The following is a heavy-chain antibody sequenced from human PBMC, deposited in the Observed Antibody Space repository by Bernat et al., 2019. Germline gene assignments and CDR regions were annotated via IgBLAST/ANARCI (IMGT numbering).Heavy chain of an antibody. D-gene: IGHD3-3*01. CDR3: TTLTYYDFWSGTPMIDY. CDR2: IKSKTDGGTT. V-gene: IGHV3-15*01. J-gene: IGHJ4*02. CDR1: GFTFSNAW. Sequence: EVQLVESGGGLVKPGGSLRLSCAASGFTFSNAWMSWVRQAPGKGVEGVGRIKSKTDGGTTDYAAPVKGRFTISSDDSKNTLYLQMNSLKTEDTAVYYCTTLTYYDFWSGTPMIDYWGQGTLLTVSS.